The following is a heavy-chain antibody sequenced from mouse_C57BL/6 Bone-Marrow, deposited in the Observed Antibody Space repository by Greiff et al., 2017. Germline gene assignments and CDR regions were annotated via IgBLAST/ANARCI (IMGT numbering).Heavy chain of an antibody. Sequence: EVQRVESGGDLVKPGGSLKLSCAASGFTFSSYGMSWVRQTPDKRLEWVATISSGGSYTYYPDNVKGRFTLSRENATNTPYLHMSRLKSEDTAMYFCARGGVVTTNFFDYWGQGTTLTVSS. CDR2: ISSGGSYT. D-gene: IGHD2-5*01. CDR3: ARGGVVTTNFFDY. CDR1: GFTFSSYG. V-gene: IGHV5-6*01. J-gene: IGHJ2*01.